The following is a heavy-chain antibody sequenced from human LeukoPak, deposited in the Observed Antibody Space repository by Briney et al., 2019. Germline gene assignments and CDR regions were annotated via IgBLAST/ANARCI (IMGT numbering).Heavy chain of an antibody. CDR2: IKEDGSEK. J-gene: IGHJ5*02. V-gene: IGHV3-7*01. D-gene: IGHD2-2*02. CDR1: GFTLSSYW. CDR3: ARDLTVVPAAISSPWLDP. Sequence: GGSLRLSCAASGFTLSSYWMTWVRQAPGKGLEWVANIKEDGSEKYYVDSVKGRFTISRDNAKNSLYLQMNSLRAEDTAVYYCARDLTVVPAAISSPWLDPWCQGTLVNVSS.